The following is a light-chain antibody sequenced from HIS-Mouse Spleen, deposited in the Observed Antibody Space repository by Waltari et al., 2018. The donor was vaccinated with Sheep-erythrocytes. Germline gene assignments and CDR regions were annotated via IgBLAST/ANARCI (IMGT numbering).Light chain of an antibody. CDR3: SSYTSSSTPVV. CDR1: SSDVGGYNY. CDR2: EVS. J-gene: IGLJ2*01. Sequence: QSALSQPASVSGSPGQSITISCTGTSSDVGGYNYVSWYQQHPGKAPKLMIYEVSTRPSGVSTRFSGSKSGNTASLTISGLQAEDEADYYCSSYTSSSTPVVFGGGTKLTVL. V-gene: IGLV2-14*01.